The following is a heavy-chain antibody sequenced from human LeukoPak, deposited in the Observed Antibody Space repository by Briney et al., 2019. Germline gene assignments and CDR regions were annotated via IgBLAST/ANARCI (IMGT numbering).Heavy chain of an antibody. CDR2: INTNTGNT. CDR1: GYTFTSYA. Sequence: ASVKVSCKASGYTFTSYAMNWVRQPPGQGLEWMGLINTNTGNTKYAQGFTGRFVISLDTSVSTAYLQISSLKAEDTAVYYCARVVVGYGGNPWHFDYWGQGTLVTVSS. J-gene: IGHJ4*02. CDR3: ARVVVGYGGNPWHFDY. V-gene: IGHV7-4-1*02. D-gene: IGHD4-23*01.